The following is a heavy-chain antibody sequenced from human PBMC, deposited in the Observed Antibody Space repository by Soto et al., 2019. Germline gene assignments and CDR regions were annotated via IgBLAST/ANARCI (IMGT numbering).Heavy chain of an antibody. D-gene: IGHD3-10*01. Sequence: ASVKVSCKASGYTFTSYGISWVRQAPGQGLEWMGWISAYNGNTNYAQKLQGRVTMTTDTSTSTAYMELRSLRSDDTAVYYCARRHYYGSGSFVYYYYYGMEVWGQGTTGIVSS. CDR3: ARRHYYGSGSFVYYYYYGMEV. CDR2: ISAYNGNT. V-gene: IGHV1-18*01. J-gene: IGHJ6*01. CDR1: GYTFTSYG.